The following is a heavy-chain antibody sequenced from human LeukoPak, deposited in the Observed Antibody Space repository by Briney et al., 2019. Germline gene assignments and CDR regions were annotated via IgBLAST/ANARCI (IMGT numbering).Heavy chain of an antibody. CDR3: ARFLPRYSNYEGYWFDP. Sequence: SGPTLVKPSGTLSLTCAVSGGSISSSNWWSWVRQPPGKGLEWIGEIYHSGSTNYNPSLKSRVTISVDKSKNQFSLKLSSVTAADTAVYYCARFLPRYSNYEGYWFDPWGQGTLVTVSS. CDR2: IYHSGST. D-gene: IGHD4-11*01. V-gene: IGHV4-4*02. CDR1: GGSISSSNW. J-gene: IGHJ5*02.